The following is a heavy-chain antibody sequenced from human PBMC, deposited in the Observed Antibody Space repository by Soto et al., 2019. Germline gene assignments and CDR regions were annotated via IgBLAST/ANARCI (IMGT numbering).Heavy chain of an antibody. Sequence: GSLRLSCAASGFTFSNYNMNWVRQAPGKGLEWVASISTRSHYIYYADSLKGRFTISRDNAKNSVDLQISSLRAEDTAVYYCARDSSTGYYLSDFDYWGQGTLVTVSS. V-gene: IGHV3-21*01. CDR1: GFTFSNYN. J-gene: IGHJ4*02. CDR3: ARDSSTGYYLSDFDY. CDR2: ISTRSHYI. D-gene: IGHD3-9*01.